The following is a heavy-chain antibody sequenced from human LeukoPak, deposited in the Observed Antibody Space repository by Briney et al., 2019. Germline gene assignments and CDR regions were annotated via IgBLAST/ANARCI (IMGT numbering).Heavy chain of an antibody. D-gene: IGHD3-10*01. CDR3: ARAAEGLWFGELLTEAGDY. CDR1: GFTFSSYS. CDR2: ISSSSYI. J-gene: IGHJ4*02. Sequence: GGSLRLSCAASGFTFSSYSMNWVRQAPGKGLEWVSSISSSSYIYYADSVKGRFTISRDNAKNSLYLQMNSLRAEDTAVYYCARAAEGLWFGELLTEAGDYWGQGTLVTVSS. V-gene: IGHV3-21*01.